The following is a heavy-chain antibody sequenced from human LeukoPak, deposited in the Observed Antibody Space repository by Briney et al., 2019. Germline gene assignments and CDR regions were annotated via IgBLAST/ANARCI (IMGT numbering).Heavy chain of an antibody. CDR3: ARDCVAPYYYYGIDV. Sequence: SVKVSCKASGGTFSSYAISWVRQAPGQGLEWMGRIIPIFGIANYAQKFQGRVTITADKSTSTAYMELSSLRSEDTAVYYCARDCVAPYYYYGIDVWGQGTTVTVSS. V-gene: IGHV1-69*04. CDR2: IIPIFGIA. CDR1: GGTFSSYA. J-gene: IGHJ6*02.